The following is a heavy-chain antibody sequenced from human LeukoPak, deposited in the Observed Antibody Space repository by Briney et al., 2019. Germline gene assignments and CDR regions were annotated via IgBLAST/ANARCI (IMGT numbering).Heavy chain of an antibody. V-gene: IGHV1-18*01. J-gene: IGHJ6*02. CDR3: AREDNDDYYYGMDV. Sequence: ASVKVSCKVSGYTLTELSMHWVRQAPGQGLEWMGWISTYKSHTNYAQKFQGRVTMITDTSTNTAYMELRSLRSDDTAVYYCAREDNDDYYYGMDVWGQGTAVTVSS. CDR2: ISTYKSHT. D-gene: IGHD1-1*01. CDR1: GYTLTELS.